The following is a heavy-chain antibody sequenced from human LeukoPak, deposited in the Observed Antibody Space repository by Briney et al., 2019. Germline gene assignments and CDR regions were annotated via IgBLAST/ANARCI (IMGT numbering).Heavy chain of an antibody. D-gene: IGHD3-3*01. J-gene: IGHJ4*02. CDR1: GFLLRIYA. CDR2: NRCHCGST. Sequence: RGGSQRLFYGFSGFLLRIYAMLWVREARARGLEWVSANRCHCGSTYYADAVKGRFTISRDNSKNTLYLQMNSLRAEDTAVYYCATTVRLLGIFGVVTQSPYFDYWGQGTLVTVSS. V-gene: IGHV3-23*01. CDR3: ATTVRLLGIFGVVTQSPYFDY.